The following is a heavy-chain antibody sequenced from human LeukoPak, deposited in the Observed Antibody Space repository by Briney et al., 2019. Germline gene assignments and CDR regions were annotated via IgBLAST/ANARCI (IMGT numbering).Heavy chain of an antibody. CDR3: ARDLKYSSSLKYFQH. D-gene: IGHD6-13*01. V-gene: IGHV1-18*01. CDR2: SSPYNGNA. J-gene: IGHJ1*01. Sequence: ASVKVSCKASGYTFTNYGISWVRQAPGQGLEWMGWSSPYNGNANYAQKFRGRVTMTTDTSTGTAYSEVRSLRSDDTAVYYCARDLKYSSSLKYFQHWGQGTLVTVSS. CDR1: GYTFTNYG.